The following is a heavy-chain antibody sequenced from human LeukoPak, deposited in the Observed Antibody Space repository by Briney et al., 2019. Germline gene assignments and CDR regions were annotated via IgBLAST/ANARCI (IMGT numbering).Heavy chain of an antibody. Sequence: GGSLRLSCAASRFTFSNYWMTWVRQAPGKGLEWVGNINHDASEINYVDSVKGRFTISRVNAENSLYLQMNSLRAEDTAIYFCARDRHINSWSNDRFDYWGQGALVTVSS. J-gene: IGHJ4*02. V-gene: IGHV3-7*01. CDR1: RFTFSNYW. D-gene: IGHD6-13*01. CDR2: INHDASEI. CDR3: ARDRHINSWSNDRFDY.